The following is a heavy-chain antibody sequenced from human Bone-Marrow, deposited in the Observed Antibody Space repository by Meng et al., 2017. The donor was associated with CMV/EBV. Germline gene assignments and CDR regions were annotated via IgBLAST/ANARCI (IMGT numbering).Heavy chain of an antibody. CDR3: AKDMFRYYFDY. CDR1: GFPFSNST. D-gene: IGHD3-10*02. J-gene: IGHJ4*02. V-gene: IGHV3-30*02. Sequence: AASGFPFSNSTMHWVRQAPGKGLQWVALIWYDGSNEYYADSVQGRFSISRDNYKNTLYLQMNSLRAEDSAVNYCAKDMFRYYFDYWGQGTLVTVSS. CDR2: IWYDGSNE.